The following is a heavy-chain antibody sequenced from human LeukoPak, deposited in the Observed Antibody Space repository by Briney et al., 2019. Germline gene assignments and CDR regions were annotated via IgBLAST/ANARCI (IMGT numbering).Heavy chain of an antibody. Sequence: GASVKVSCKASGYTFTGYYMHWVRQAPGQGLEWMGWINPNSGGTNYAQKFQGRVTMTRDTSISTAYMELSRLRSDDTAVYYCAREEGLGGSYAWGDYWGQGTLVTVSS. J-gene: IGHJ4*02. CDR2: INPNSGGT. CDR1: GYTFTGYY. V-gene: IGHV1-2*02. CDR3: AREEGLGGSYAWGDY. D-gene: IGHD1-26*01.